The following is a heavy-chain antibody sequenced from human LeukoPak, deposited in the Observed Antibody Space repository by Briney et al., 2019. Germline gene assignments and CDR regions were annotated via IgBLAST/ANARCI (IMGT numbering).Heavy chain of an antibody. V-gene: IGHV1-2*02. CDR2: ITPNSDDT. J-gene: IGHJ4*02. CDR3: ARGLLAAAATLDY. D-gene: IGHD6-13*01. Sequence: ASVKVSCKASGYTFTDYYIHWVRQAPGQGLEWMGCITPNSDDTDYAQKFQGRLTMTRDTSISTAYMELSRLRSDDTAVYYCARGLLAAAATLDYWGQGTLVTVSS. CDR1: GYTFTDYY.